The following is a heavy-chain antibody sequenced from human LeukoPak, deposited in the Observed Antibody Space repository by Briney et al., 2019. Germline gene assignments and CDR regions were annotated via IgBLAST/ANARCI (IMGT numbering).Heavy chain of an antibody. Sequence: ASVNVSYKASGGTFIIYAISWVRQAPGQGLEWMGRIIPILGIANYAQKFQGRVTITADKSTSTAYMELSSLRSEDTAVYYCARAADILTGYFPGYWGQGTLVTVSS. CDR2: IIPILGIA. CDR1: GGTFIIYA. J-gene: IGHJ4*02. V-gene: IGHV1-69*04. CDR3: ARAADILTGYFPGY. D-gene: IGHD3-9*01.